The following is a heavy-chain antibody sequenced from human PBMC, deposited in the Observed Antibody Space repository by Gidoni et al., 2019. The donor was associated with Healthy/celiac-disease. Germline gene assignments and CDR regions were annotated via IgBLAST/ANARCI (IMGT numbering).Heavy chain of an antibody. CDR1: GFTFSSYG. CDR3: AKDLKQWRANVDY. D-gene: IGHD6-19*01. Sequence: QVQLVASGGGVVQPGRSLRLSCSASGFTFSSYGMHWVRQAPGKGLEWVAVISYDGSNKYYADSVKSRLAISRDNSKNTLYLQMNSLGAEDTAVYYCAKDLKQWRANVDYWGQGTLVTVSS. J-gene: IGHJ4*02. V-gene: IGHV3-30*18. CDR2: ISYDGSNK.